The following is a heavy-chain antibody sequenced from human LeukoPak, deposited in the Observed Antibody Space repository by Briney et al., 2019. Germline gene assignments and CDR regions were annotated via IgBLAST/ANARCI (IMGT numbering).Heavy chain of an antibody. J-gene: IGHJ3*01. Sequence: SETLSLTCSVCGGSISGYWWSWIRQPPGRGLEWMGFISYAGISNYNPSLQSRVPISLDTSKNQFSLTLTSVTAADAAVYYCARRWLLRGNDAFDLWGQGTMVAVSS. D-gene: IGHD3-22*01. CDR1: GGSISGYW. V-gene: IGHV4-59*08. CDR2: ISYAGIS. CDR3: ARRWLLRGNDAFDL.